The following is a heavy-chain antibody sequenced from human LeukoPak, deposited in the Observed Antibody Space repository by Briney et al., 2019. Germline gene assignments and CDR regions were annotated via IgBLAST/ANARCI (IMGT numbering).Heavy chain of an antibody. CDR3: AREDYLRMQLWSQYYFDY. D-gene: IGHD5-18*01. V-gene: IGHV3-21*01. Sequence: GGSLRLSCAASGFTFSSYSMNWVRQAPGKGLEWVSSISISSSYIYYADSVKGRFTISRDNPKNSLYLQMNSLRAEDTALYYCAREDYLRMQLWSQYYFDYWGQGTLVTVSS. J-gene: IGHJ4*02. CDR2: ISISSSYI. CDR1: GFTFSSYS.